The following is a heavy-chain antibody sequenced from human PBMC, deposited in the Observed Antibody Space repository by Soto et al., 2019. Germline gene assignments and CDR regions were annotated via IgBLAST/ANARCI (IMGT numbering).Heavy chain of an antibody. CDR1: GFTFSSYA. D-gene: IGHD3-10*01. V-gene: IGHV3-23*01. CDR2: ISGSGGST. Sequence: GGSLRLSCSASGFTFSSYAMSWVRQAPGKGLEWVSGISGSGGSTYYGDSVKGRFTISRDNSKNTLYLQMNSLRAEDTAVYYCARDMVRGMDVWGKGTTLTVYS. J-gene: IGHJ6*04. CDR3: ARDMVRGMDV.